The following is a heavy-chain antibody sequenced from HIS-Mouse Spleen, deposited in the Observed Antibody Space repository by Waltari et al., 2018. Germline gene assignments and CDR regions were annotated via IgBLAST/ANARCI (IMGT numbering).Heavy chain of an antibody. CDR1: GFSPSTSGMC. CDR3: ARIQAGKLELPFDY. CDR2: IDWEDDK. V-gene: IGHV2-70*15. Sequence: QVTLRESGPALVKPTQTLTLTCTFSGFSPSTSGMCVSWLRQPPGKALEWLARIDWEDDKYYSTSLKTRLTISKDTSKNQVVLTMTNMDPVDTATYYCARIQAGKLELPFDYWGQGTLVTVSS. J-gene: IGHJ4*02. D-gene: IGHD1-7*01.